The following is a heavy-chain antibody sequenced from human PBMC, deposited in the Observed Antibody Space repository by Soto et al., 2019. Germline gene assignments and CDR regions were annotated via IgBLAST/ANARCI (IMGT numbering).Heavy chain of an antibody. V-gene: IGHV4-31*03. CDR1: GGSISSGGYY. Sequence: SETLSLTCTVSGGSISSGGYYWSWIRQHPGKGLEWIGYIYYSGSTYYNPSLKSRVTISVDTSKNQFSLKLSSVTAADTAVYYCARGPRSLDSSGVFDPWGQGTLVTVSS. J-gene: IGHJ5*02. CDR3: ARGPRSLDSSGVFDP. D-gene: IGHD3-22*01. CDR2: IYYSGST.